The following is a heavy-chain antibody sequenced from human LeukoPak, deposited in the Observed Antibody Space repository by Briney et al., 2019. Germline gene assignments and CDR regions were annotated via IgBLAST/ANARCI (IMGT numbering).Heavy chain of an antibody. J-gene: IGHJ5*02. CDR1: GFTFSSYA. V-gene: IGHV3-30-3*02. Sequence: GGSLRLSCAASGFTFSSYAMHWVRRAPGKALEWVATISSDGGNRYYSDSVKGRFTISRDNSKNTLYLQMNSLRAEDTAVYYCAKPGGSFWSGYSSWFDPWGQGTLVTVSS. CDR3: AKPGGSFWSGYSSWFDP. CDR2: ISSDGGNR. D-gene: IGHD3-3*01.